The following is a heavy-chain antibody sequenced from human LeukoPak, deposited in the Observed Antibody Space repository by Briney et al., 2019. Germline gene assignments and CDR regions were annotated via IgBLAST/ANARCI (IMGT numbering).Heavy chain of an antibody. D-gene: IGHD3-22*01. J-gene: IGHJ4*02. CDR1: ALTFSSYG. Sequence: GGSLRLTCAASALTFSSYGMDWVRQAPDKGLEWVAFIRYDRRNQYYADSVKGRFTISRDNSKNTLYLQMNSLRAEDTAVYYCARDLYRIVVVPHYFDYWGQGTLVTVSS. CDR3: ARDLYRIVVVPHYFDY. V-gene: IGHV3-30*02. CDR2: IRYDRRNQ.